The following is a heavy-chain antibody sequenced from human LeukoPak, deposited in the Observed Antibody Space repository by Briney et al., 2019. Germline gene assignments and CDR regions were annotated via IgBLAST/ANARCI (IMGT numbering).Heavy chain of an antibody. J-gene: IGHJ6*02. CDR1: GYSFTSYW. CDR2: IDPSDSYT. CDR3: ATHKGYYYYDGMDV. Sequence: NRGESLKISCKGSGYSFTSYWISWVRQMPGKGLECMGRIDPSDSYTNYSPSFQGHVTISADKSISTACLQWSSLKASDTAMYYCATHKGYYYYDGMDVWGQGTTVTVSS. V-gene: IGHV5-10-1*01.